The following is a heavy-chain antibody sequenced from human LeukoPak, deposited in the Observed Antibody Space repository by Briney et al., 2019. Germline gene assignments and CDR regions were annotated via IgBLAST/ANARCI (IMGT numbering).Heavy chain of an antibody. Sequence: SETLSLTCTVSGYSISSGYHWGWIRQPPGKGLEWIGSIYHSGSTYYNPSLKSRVTISVDTSKNQFSLKLRSVTAADTAVYYCARVVQSTDSSGFYLPEYFQHWGQGSLVTVSS. J-gene: IGHJ1*01. CDR1: GYSISSGYH. V-gene: IGHV4-38-2*02. CDR3: ARVVQSTDSSGFYLPEYFQH. CDR2: IYHSGST. D-gene: IGHD3-22*01.